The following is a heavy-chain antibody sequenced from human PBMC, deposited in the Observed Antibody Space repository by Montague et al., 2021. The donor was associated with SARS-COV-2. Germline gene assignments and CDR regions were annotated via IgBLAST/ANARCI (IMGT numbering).Heavy chain of an antibody. CDR3: ARELQYNWFDP. CDR1: GDSVSSGAYY. CDR2: IYYSGNTYT. D-gene: IGHD2-21*02. Sequence: SETLSLTCTVSGDSVSSGAYYWSWIRQPPGKGLEWIAYIYYSGNTYTKYNPSLESRVSISVDTSRNQFSLKLTSGSAADTAVYYCARELQYNWFDPWGQGTLVTVSS. J-gene: IGHJ5*02. V-gene: IGHV4-61*08.